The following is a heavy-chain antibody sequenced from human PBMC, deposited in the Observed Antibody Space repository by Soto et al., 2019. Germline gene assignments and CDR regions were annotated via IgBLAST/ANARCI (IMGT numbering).Heavy chain of an antibody. J-gene: IGHJ4*02. V-gene: IGHV3-23*01. CDR1: EFTFSSYA. CDR2: ISGSGGST. CDR3: AKDSHYGDFLPFDY. D-gene: IGHD4-17*01. Sequence: PGGSLRLSCAASEFTFSSYAMSWVRQAPGKGLEWVSAISGSGGSTYYADSVKGRFTISKDPSKDTLYLQMNSLRAEDTALYFCAKDSHYGDFLPFDYWGQGTLVPVSS.